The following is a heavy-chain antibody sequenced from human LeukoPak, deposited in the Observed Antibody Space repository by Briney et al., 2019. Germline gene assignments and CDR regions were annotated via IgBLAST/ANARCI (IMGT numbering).Heavy chain of an antibody. Sequence: GRSLRLSCAASGFTFSSYGMHWVRQAPGKGLEWVAVIWYDGSNKYYADSVKGRFTISRDNSKNTLYLQMNSLRAEDTAVYYCARGHRTLLVGAPPLYWGQGTLVTVSS. V-gene: IGHV3-33*01. CDR1: GFTFSSYG. J-gene: IGHJ4*02. D-gene: IGHD1-26*01. CDR3: ARGHRTLLVGAPPLY. CDR2: IWYDGSNK.